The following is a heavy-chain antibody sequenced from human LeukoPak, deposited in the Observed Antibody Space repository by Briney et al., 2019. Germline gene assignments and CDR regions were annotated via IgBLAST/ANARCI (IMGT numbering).Heavy chain of an antibody. J-gene: IGHJ4*02. CDR1: GGSISSGSYY. Sequence: SQTLSLTCTVSGGSISSGSYYWSWIRQPAGKGLEWIGRIYTSGSTNYNPSLKSRVTISVDTSKNQFSLKLSSVTAADTAVYYCARQTGSGLFILPGGQGTLVTVSS. CDR2: IYTSGST. CDR3: ARQTGSGLFILP. D-gene: IGHD3/OR15-3a*01. V-gene: IGHV4-61*02.